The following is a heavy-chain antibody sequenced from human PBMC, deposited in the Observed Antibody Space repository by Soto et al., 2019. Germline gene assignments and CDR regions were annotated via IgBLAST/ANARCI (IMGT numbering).Heavy chain of an antibody. CDR1: GFTFSSYW. CDR3: ASKGLLPYYLDY. J-gene: IGHJ4*02. CDR2: IKQDGSEK. D-gene: IGHD1-26*01. Sequence: PGGSLRLSCAASGFTFSSYWVSWVRQAPGKGLEWVANIKQDGSEKYYVDSVKGRFTISRDNAKNSLYPQMNSPRAEDTAVYYCASKGLLPYYLDYWGQGTLVTVSS. V-gene: IGHV3-7*03.